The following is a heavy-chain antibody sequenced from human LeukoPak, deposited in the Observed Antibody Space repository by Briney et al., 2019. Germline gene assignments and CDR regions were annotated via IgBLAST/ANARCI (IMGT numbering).Heavy chain of an antibody. Sequence: ASVKVSCKASGYTFTGSYMHWVRQAPGQGLEWMGWMNPNSGGTKYALKFQGRVTMIRDTSINTAYMELSRLRSDDTAVYYCARGDGSSWTNFDFWGHGTLVTVSS. CDR2: MNPNSGGT. D-gene: IGHD6-13*01. CDR1: GYTFTGSY. V-gene: IGHV1-2*02. J-gene: IGHJ4*01. CDR3: ARGDGSSWTNFDF.